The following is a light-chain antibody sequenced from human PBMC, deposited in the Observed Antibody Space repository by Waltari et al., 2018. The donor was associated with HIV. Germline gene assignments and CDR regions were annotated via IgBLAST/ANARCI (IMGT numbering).Light chain of an antibody. Sequence: QSALTQPASVSGSPGQSITISCTGTSNDIGLYNYVTWYQQHPGKAPKLMIYEVSNRPSGVSNRFSGSKSGNTASLTISGLQAEDEADYYCSSYTSSITVVFGGGTKLTVL. J-gene: IGLJ2*01. CDR3: SSYTSSITVV. CDR2: EVS. V-gene: IGLV2-14*01. CDR1: SNDIGLYNY.